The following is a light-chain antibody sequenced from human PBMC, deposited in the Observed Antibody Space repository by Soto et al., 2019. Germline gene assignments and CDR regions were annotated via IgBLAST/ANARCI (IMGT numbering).Light chain of an antibody. CDR2: RDS. V-gene: IGLV1-44*01. CDR1: SFNIGTNT. Sequence: QSVLTQTPSTSGPPGQRVTISCSGASFNIGTNTVNWYQQVPGAAPKLLLFRDSQRPSGVPDRFSGSRSGTSASLAISGLQSEDEATYYCAAWDDSLNGVLFGGGTKVTVL. CDR3: AAWDDSLNGVL. J-gene: IGLJ2*01.